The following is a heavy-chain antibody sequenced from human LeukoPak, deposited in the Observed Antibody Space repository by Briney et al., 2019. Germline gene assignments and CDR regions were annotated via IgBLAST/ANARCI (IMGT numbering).Heavy chain of an antibody. CDR3: AKDTMGTTPRGYFDL. Sequence: GGSLRLSCAASGFTFKSYGMSWVRQAPGKGLEWTSSISGGGASTYYADSVKGRFTISRDSSKNTLFLQMNSLRAEDTAVYYCAKDTMGTTPRGYFDLWGRGTLLTVSS. J-gene: IGHJ2*01. CDR2: ISGGGAST. CDR1: GFTFKSYG. D-gene: IGHD1-26*01. V-gene: IGHV3-23*01.